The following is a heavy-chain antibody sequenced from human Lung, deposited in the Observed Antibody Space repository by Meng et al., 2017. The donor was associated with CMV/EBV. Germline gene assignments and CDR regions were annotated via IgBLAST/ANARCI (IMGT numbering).Heavy chain of an antibody. D-gene: IGHD2-15*01. CDR3: ASGTPGRSYCNY. CDR2: FVNYVDT. J-gene: IGHJ4*02. CDR1: GYTFGSYG. V-gene: IGHV1-18*01. Sequence: QCHLPQSGPEVKKPGASVRVSCKASGYTFGSYGICWVRQAPGQGLEWMGWFVNYVDTYPAPKFQGRVTMTTDTHTNTAFMELRSLTSDDTAVYYCASGTPGRSYCNYWGQGTLVTVSS.